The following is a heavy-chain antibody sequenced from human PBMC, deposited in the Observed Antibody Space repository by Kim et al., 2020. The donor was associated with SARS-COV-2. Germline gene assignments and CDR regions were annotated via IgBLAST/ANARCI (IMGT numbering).Heavy chain of an antibody. Sequence: SETLSLTCTVSGGSISSYYWSWIRQPPGKGLEWIGYIYYSGSTNYNPSLKSRVTISVDTSKNQFSLKLSSVTAADTAVYYCARDHWSSSGYDPNWFDPWGPGTLVTVSS. V-gene: IGHV4-59*01. J-gene: IGHJ5*02. D-gene: IGHD5-12*01. CDR1: GGSISSYY. CDR2: IYYSGST. CDR3: ARDHWSSSGYDPNWFDP.